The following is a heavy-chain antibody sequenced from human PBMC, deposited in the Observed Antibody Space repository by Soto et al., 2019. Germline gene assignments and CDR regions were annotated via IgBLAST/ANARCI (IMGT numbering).Heavy chain of an antibody. Sequence: VRQAPGQGLEWMGWINPNSGGTNYAQKFQGRVTMTRDTSISTAYMELSRLRSDDTAVYYCARVYYDSSGYYSPYYYGMDVWGQGTTVTVSS. J-gene: IGHJ6*02. V-gene: IGHV1-2*02. D-gene: IGHD3-22*01. CDR2: INPNSGGT. CDR3: ARVYYDSSGYYSPYYYGMDV.